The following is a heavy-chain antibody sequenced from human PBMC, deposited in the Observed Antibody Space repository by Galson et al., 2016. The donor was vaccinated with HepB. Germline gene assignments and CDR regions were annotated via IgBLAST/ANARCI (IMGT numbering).Heavy chain of an antibody. J-gene: IGHJ4*02. CDR1: GDSVSSNSAA. D-gene: IGHD5-18*01. Sequence: CAISGDSVSSNSAAWNWITQSPSRGLERLGRTYYRSKWYNDYAVSVESRIIINPDTSKNQFSLQLNSVTPEDTAVYYCARGVTALLGSFDYWGQGTLVTVSS. CDR2: TYYRSKWYN. V-gene: IGHV6-1*01. CDR3: ARGVTALLGSFDY.